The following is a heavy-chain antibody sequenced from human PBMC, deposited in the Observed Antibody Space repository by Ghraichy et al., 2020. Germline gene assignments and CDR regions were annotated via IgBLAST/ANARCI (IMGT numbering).Heavy chain of an antibody. D-gene: IGHD6-6*01. CDR1: GGTFSSYA. V-gene: IGHV1-69*06. Sequence: SVKVSCKASGGTFSSYAISWVRQAPGQGLEWMGGIIPIFGTANYAQKFQGRVTITADKSTSTAYMELCSLRSEDTAGYYCARGYSSSPTTYYGMDVWGQGTTVTVSS. CDR2: IIPIFGTA. CDR3: ARGYSSSPTTYYGMDV. J-gene: IGHJ6*02.